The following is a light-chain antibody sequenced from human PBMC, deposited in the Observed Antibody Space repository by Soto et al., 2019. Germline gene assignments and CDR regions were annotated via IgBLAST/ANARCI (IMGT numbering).Light chain of an antibody. J-gene: IGLJ2*01. CDR1: ALPKQY. CDR3: QSSDSSGTYVV. CDR2: KDT. V-gene: IGLV3-25*02. Sequence: SYELTQPPSVSVSPGQTARVTCSGDALPKQYVYWYQQKPGQAPGVVIYKDTERPSGIPGRFSGSSSGTTVTLTISGVQAEDEADYYCQSSDSSGTYVVFGGGTQLTVL.